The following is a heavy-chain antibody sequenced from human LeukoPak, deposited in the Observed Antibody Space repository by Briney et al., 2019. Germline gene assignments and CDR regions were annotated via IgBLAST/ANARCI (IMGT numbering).Heavy chain of an antibody. Sequence: GSLRLSCAASGFTFSSYAMSWVRQAPGKGLEWVSAISGSGGSTYYADSVKGRFTISRDNSKNTLYLQMNSLRAEDTAVYYCAKGRREQWLVPLDYWGQGTLVTVSS. CDR1: GFTFSSYA. CDR3: AKGRREQWLVPLDY. D-gene: IGHD6-19*01. CDR2: ISGSGGST. V-gene: IGHV3-23*01. J-gene: IGHJ4*02.